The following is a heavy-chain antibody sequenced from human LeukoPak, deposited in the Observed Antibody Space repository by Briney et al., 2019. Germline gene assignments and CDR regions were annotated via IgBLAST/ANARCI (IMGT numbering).Heavy chain of an antibody. D-gene: IGHD1-1*01. CDR1: GYNFISHW. Sequence: PGESLKISCKGSGYNFISHWIAWVRQTPERGLEWMGVIYPGDSATRFSPSFQGRVTISVDRSITTAYLQWSSLQASDTAVYYCASRDNWIDDWYFAAWGRGTPVIVSS. CDR2: IYPGDSAT. CDR3: ASRDNWIDDWYFAA. V-gene: IGHV5-51*01. J-gene: IGHJ2*01.